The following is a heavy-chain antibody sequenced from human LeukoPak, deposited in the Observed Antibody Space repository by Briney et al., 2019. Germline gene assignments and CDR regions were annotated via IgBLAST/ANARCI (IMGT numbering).Heavy chain of an antibody. CDR2: IYYTGSI. CDR3: ARGGTIRNGFDI. CDR1: GGSISSFY. D-gene: IGHD2-8*01. V-gene: IGHV4-59*08. Sequence: PSETLSLTCTVSGGSISSFYWSWIRQPPGKGLEWIGYIYYTGSINYNPSLKSRVTISVDTSKNQFSLKLSSVTAADTAVYYCARGGTIRNGFDIWDQGTMVTVSS. J-gene: IGHJ3*02.